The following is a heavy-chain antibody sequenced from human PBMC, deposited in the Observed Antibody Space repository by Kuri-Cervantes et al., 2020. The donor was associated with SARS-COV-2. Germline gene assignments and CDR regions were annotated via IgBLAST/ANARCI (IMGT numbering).Heavy chain of an antibody. D-gene: IGHD3-22*01. CDR3: ARGDYYDSSGYYLHYFDF. CDR1: GFTFSSYA. J-gene: IGHJ4*02. V-gene: IGHV3-30-3*01. Sequence: GGFLRRSCADSGFTFSSYAMHWVRQAPGKGLEWVAVISYDGSNKYYADSVKGRFTISRDNSKNTLYLQMNSLRAEDTAVYYCARGDYYDSSGYYLHYFDFWGQGTLVTVSS. CDR2: ISYDGSNK.